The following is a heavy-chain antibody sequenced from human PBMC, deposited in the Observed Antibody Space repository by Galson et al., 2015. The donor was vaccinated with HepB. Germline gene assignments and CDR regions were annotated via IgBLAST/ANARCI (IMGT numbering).Heavy chain of an antibody. J-gene: IGHJ6*02. CDR1: GFTFGDYA. V-gene: IGHV3-49*04. Sequence: SLRLSCAAPGFTFGDYAMSWVRQAPGKGLEWVGFIRSKAYGGTTEYAASVKGRFTISRDDSKSIAYLQMNSLKTEDTAVYYCTRHETATYYYGSGRFYYYYYGIDVWGQGTTVTVSS. D-gene: IGHD3-10*01. CDR3: TRHETATYYYGSGRFYYYYYGIDV. CDR2: IRSKAYGGTT.